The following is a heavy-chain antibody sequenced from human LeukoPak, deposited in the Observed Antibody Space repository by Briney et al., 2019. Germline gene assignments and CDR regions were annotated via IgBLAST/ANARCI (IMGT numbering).Heavy chain of an antibody. Sequence: GESLKISFKGSGYSFTSDWIGWVRQMPGKGLEWMGIIYPGDSDTRYSPSFQGQVTISADKSISTAYLQWSSLKASDTAMYYCARLGDLYGDYGIHDYWGQGTLVTVSS. J-gene: IGHJ4*02. CDR2: IYPGDSDT. D-gene: IGHD4-17*01. V-gene: IGHV5-51*01. CDR3: ARLGDLYGDYGIHDY. CDR1: GYSFTSDW.